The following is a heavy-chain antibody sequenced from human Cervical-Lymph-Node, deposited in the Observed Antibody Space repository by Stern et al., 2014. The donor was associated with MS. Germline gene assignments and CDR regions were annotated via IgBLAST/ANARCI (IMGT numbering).Heavy chain of an antibody. V-gene: IGHV3-30*18. D-gene: IGHD2-2*02. Sequence: QVQLVQSGGGVVQPGRSLRLSCAASGFTFSSYGMHWVRQAPGKGLEWVSVISYDGSNKYYADSVKGRFTISRDNSKNTLYLQMNSLRAEDTAVYYCAKEGRGPAAVPRYYGMDVWGQGTTVTVSS. CDR2: ISYDGSNK. J-gene: IGHJ6*02. CDR3: AKEGRGPAAVPRYYGMDV. CDR1: GFTFSSYG.